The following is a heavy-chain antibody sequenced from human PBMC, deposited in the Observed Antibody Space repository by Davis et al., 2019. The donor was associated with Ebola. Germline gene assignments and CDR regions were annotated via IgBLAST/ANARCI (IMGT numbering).Heavy chain of an antibody. J-gene: IGHJ4*02. Sequence: GESLKISCAASGFTFSVYGMHWVRQAPGKGLEWVAGIYYDGSNENYRDSVKGRFTISRDNAKSTLYLEMNSLRVEDSALYYCARSGENGGNDSWGQGTLVTVSS. CDR3: ARSGENGGNDS. V-gene: IGHV3-33*08. D-gene: IGHD3-10*01. CDR2: IYYDGSNE. CDR1: GFTFSVYG.